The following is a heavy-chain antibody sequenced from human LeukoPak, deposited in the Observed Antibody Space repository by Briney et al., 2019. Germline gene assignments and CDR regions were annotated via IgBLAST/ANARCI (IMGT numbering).Heavy chain of an antibody. CDR2: INHSGST. J-gene: IGHJ6*03. Sequence: SETLSLTCAVYGGSFSGYYWSWVRQPPGKGLEWGGEINHSGSTNYNPSLKSRVTISVDTSKNQFSLKLSSVTAADTAVYYCARGFPKLYYYYMDAWGKGTTVTVSS. D-gene: IGHD1-26*01. CDR1: GGSFSGYY. V-gene: IGHV4-34*01. CDR3: ARGFPKLYYYYMDA.